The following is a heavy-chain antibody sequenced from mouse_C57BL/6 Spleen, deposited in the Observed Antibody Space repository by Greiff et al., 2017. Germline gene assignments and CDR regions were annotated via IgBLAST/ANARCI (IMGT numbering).Heavy chain of an antibody. CDR1: GNSFTDYN. Sequence: VQLKQSGLDLVKPGASVKLSCTASGNSFTDYNMTGLKQSIGKSLQGMGVINPNYGTTSYNHKFKGKATFTVDQSSSTAYMQLNSLTSEDSAVYYCARWNYDYDFSFADWGQGTLVTVSA. D-gene: IGHD2-4*01. J-gene: IGHJ3*01. CDR3: ARWNYDYDFSFAD. CDR2: INPNYGTT. V-gene: IGHV1-39*01.